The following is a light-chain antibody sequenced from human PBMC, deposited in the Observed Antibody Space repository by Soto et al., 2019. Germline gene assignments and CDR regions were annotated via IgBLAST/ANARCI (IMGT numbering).Light chain of an antibody. CDR3: QQYGDSPFT. CDR1: QSVSNNY. J-gene: IGKJ1*01. V-gene: IGKV3-20*01. Sequence: EIVLTQSPGTLSLSPGERATLSCRASQSVSNNYLAWYQQKPGQAPRLLIYGASNRATGIPDRFSGSGSGTDFTLTISRLEPEDFALYYCQQYGDSPFTFGQGTKVDIK. CDR2: GAS.